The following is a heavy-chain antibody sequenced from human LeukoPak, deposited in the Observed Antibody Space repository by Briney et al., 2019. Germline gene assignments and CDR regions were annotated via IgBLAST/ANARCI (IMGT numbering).Heavy chain of an antibody. D-gene: IGHD3-3*01. V-gene: IGHV1-69*05. CDR3: ARQLGYLFGVVPGR. J-gene: IGHJ4*02. CDR1: GGTFSSYA. Sequence: SVKVSCKASGGTFSSYAISWVRQAPGQGLEWMGRIIPIFGTANYAQKFQGRVTITTDESTSTAYMELSRLRSDDTAVYYCARQLGYLFGVVPGRWGQGTLVTVSS. CDR2: IIPIFGTA.